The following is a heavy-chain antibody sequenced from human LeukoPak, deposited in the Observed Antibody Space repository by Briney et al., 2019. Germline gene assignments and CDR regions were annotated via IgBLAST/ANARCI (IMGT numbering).Heavy chain of an antibody. D-gene: IGHD2-2*03. V-gene: IGHV1-69*06. Sequence: VNVSCKASLGTFSSFAINRVRPAPGQGLEWVGGIFPIFGTANYAQTFRGRVTLTAETSTSTPYMYLGSPRAEDTPVYYSARRLGHCRSSSCCGVNWLDTSGQRTLVTVSS. J-gene: IGHJ5*02. CDR2: IFPIFGTA. CDR3: ARRLGHCRSSSCCGVNWLDT. CDR1: LGTFSSFA.